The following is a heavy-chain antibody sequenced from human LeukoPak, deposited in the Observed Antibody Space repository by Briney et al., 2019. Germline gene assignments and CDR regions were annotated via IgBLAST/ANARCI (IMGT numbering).Heavy chain of an antibody. V-gene: IGHV3-48*04. Sequence: PGGSLRLSCAASGFTFNSYGMHWVRQAPGKGLEWVSYISSSGSTIYYADSVKGRFTISRDNAKNSLYLQMNSLRAEDTAVYYCALTTVTPDDYWGQGTLVTVSS. CDR3: ALTTVTPDDY. J-gene: IGHJ4*02. D-gene: IGHD4-17*01. CDR2: ISSSGSTI. CDR1: GFTFNSYG.